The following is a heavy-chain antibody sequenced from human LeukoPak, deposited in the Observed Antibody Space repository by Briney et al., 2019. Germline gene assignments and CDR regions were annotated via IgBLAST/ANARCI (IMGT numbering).Heavy chain of an antibody. D-gene: IGHD6-13*01. J-gene: IGHJ5*02. V-gene: IGHV4-34*01. Sequence: SETLSLTCAVYGGSFSGYYWSWIRQPPGKGLEWIGEIYHSGSTNYNPSLKSRVTISVDKSKNQFSLKLTSVTAADTARYYCARKAADGPARPFDPWGQGTLVTVSS. CDR1: GGSFSGYY. CDR3: ARKAADGPARPFDP. CDR2: IYHSGST.